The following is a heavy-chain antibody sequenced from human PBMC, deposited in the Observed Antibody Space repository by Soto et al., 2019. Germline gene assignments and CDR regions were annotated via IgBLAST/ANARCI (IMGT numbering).Heavy chain of an antibody. J-gene: IGHJ2*01. CDR2: VRSKGNNYAT. CDR1: GFTFSVSA. V-gene: IGHV3-73*02. D-gene: IGHD5-12*01. CDR3: ARFSASENWYFDL. Sequence: EVQLVESGGGLVQPGGSLKLSCAASGFTFSVSAMHWVRQASGKGLEWVGRVRSKGNNYATTYAASVKGRFTISRDDSKNTAYLKMNSLKTEYTAVYFCARFSASENWYFDLWGRGTLVTVSS.